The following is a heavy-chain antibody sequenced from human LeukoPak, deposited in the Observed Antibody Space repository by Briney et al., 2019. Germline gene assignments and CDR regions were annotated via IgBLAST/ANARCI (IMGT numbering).Heavy chain of an antibody. CDR3: AKALNGSGDY. D-gene: IGHD3-10*01. CDR1: GFSFSSYD. Sequence: PGGSLRLSCAASGFSFSSYDMSWVCQAPGSGLEWVSAISGSGGSTYYADSVKGRFTISRDNSKNTLYLQMNSLRAEDTAVYYCAKALNGSGDYWGQGTLVTVSS. V-gene: IGHV3-23*01. J-gene: IGHJ4*02. CDR2: ISGSGGST.